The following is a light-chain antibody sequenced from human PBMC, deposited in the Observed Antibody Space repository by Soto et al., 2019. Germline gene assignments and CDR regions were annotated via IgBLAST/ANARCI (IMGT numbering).Light chain of an antibody. V-gene: IGKV3-20*01. CDR1: QSVRTNY. CDR2: GAS. CDR3: QQYGGSPYT. Sequence: EIVLTQSPGTLSLSPGERATLSCRASQSVRTNYLAWYQQTPDQAPRLLIYGASSRATGIPDRFSGSGSGTDFTLTISRLEPEDFAVYYCQQYGGSPYTFGQGTKLEIK. J-gene: IGKJ2*01.